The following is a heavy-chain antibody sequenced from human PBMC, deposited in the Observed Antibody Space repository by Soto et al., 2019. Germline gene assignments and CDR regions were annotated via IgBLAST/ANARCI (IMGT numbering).Heavy chain of an antibody. Sequence: PSETLSLTCTVSGGSISSYYWSWIRQPPGKGLEWILYIYYSGSTNYNLSLKSRVTISVDTSKNQFSLNLSSVTAADTAVYYCSRGVINTIFGVVTVYYYYYMDVWGKGTTVTVSS. CDR2: IYYSGST. D-gene: IGHD3-3*01. V-gene: IGHV4-59*01. CDR1: GGSISSYY. J-gene: IGHJ6*03. CDR3: SRGVINTIFGVVTVYYYYYMDV.